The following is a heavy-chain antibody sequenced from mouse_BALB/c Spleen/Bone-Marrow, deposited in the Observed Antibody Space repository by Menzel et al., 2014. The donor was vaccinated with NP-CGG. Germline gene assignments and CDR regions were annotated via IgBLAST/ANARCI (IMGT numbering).Heavy chain of an antibody. V-gene: IGHV1-54*01. CDR2: INPGSGDI. D-gene: IGHD1-1*01. CDR1: GYAFSNYL. J-gene: IGHJ4*01. CDR3: ARFIATAYAMDY. Sequence: VNVVESGAELVRPGTSVKVSCKASGYAFSNYLIEWVKQRPGQGLEWIGVINPGSGDINYNEKFKGKAALTADKSSSTAYMQLSSLTSDDSAVYFCARFIATAYAMDYWGQGTSVTVSS.